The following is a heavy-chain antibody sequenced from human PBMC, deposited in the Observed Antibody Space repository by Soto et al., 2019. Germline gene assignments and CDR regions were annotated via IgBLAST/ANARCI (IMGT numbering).Heavy chain of an antibody. CDR1: GGSISSYY. CDR3: ARDSDCSGGSCYAKWFDP. CDR2: IYYSGST. Sequence: SETLSLTCTVSGGSISSYYWSWIRQPPGKGLEWIGYIYYSGSTNYNPSLKSRVTISVDTSKNQFSLKLSSVTAADTAVYYCARDSDCSGGSCYAKWFDPWGQGTLVTVSS. V-gene: IGHV4-59*01. D-gene: IGHD2-15*01. J-gene: IGHJ5*02.